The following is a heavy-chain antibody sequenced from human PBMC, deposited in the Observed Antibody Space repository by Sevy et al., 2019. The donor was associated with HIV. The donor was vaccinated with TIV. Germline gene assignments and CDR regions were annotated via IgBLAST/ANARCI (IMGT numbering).Heavy chain of an antibody. J-gene: IGHJ4*02. CDR1: GFTFSSYS. D-gene: IGHD4-17*01. CDR3: ARVPAYGVYFDY. V-gene: IGHV3-21*01. CDR2: ISSSSSYI. Sequence: GGSLRLSCAASGFTFSSYSMNWVRQAPGKGLEWVSSISSSSSYIYYADSVKGRFTISRDNAKNSLYLQMNSLRAEDTAVYYCARVPAYGVYFDYWGQGTLVTVSS.